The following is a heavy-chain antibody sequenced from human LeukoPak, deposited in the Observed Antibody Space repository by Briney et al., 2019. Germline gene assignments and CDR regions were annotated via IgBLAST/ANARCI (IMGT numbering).Heavy chain of an antibody. CDR3: ARQDYYDTSGYYAIDY. D-gene: IGHD3-22*01. CDR1: GGSISTYY. V-gene: IGHV4-59*08. Sequence: PSETLSLTCTVSGGSISTYYWSWIRQPPGKGLEWTGYVYYSGSTNYNPSLKGRVTISVDTSKNQFSLKLSSVTAADTAVYYCARQDYYDTSGYYAIDYWGQRTLVTVSS. CDR2: VYYSGST. J-gene: IGHJ4*02.